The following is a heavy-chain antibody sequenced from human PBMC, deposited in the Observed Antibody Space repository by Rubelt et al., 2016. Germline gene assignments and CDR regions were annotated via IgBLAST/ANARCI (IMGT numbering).Heavy chain of an antibody. D-gene: IGHD6-6*01. CDR1: GGTFSSYA. CDR3: ATTIAIRPYYFDY. V-gene: IGHV1-69*01. J-gene: IGHJ4*02. Sequence: QVQLVQSGAEVKKPGSSVKVSCKASGGTFSSYAISWVRQAPGQGLEWMGGIIPVFGTANYAQKCQGRIPMTADESTSTAYMELSSLRSEDTAVYYCATTIAIRPYYFDYWGQGTLVTVSS. CDR2: IIPVFGTA.